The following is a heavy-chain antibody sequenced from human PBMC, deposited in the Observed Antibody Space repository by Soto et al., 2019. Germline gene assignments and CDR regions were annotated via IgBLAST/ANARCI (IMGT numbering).Heavy chain of an antibody. J-gene: IGHJ4*02. CDR1: GGTFSSYA. Sequence: QVQLVQSGAEVKKPGSSVKVSCTASGGTFSSYAISWVRQAPGQGLEWMGGIIPIFGTANYAQKFQGRVTITADESTSTAYMELSSLRSEDTAVYYCARGDSKALRGGSHFTTYYFDYWGQGTLVTVSS. CDR2: IIPIFGTA. CDR3: ARGDSKALRGGSHFTTYYFDY. V-gene: IGHV1-69*01. D-gene: IGHD1-26*01.